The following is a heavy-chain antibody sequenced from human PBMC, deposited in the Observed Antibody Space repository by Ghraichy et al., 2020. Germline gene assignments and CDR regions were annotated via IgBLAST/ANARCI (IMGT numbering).Heavy chain of an antibody. V-gene: IGHV3-23*01. Sequence: GGSLRLSCAASGFTFSSYAVNWVRQAPGKGLECVSIISDDGVTTYYADSVKGRFTISRDNSKNTLSLQMSNLRAEDTAVYYFAKPKLKYCSDGTCHSGPFDYWGQGTLVTVSS. CDR1: GFTFSSYA. CDR2: ISDDGVTT. D-gene: IGHD2-15*01. CDR3: AKPKLKYCSDGTCHSGPFDY. J-gene: IGHJ4*02.